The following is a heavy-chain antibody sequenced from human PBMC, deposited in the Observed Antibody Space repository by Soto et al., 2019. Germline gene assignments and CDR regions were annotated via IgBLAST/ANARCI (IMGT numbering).Heavy chain of an antibody. CDR3: AKSGGGGYRIFDP. V-gene: IGHV3-23*01. J-gene: IGHJ5*02. CDR1: GFTFGSYV. CDR2: ISVSSSTT. Sequence: EVQLLDSGGGLVQPGGSLRLSCAASGFTFGSYVMPWVRQAPGKGLEWVSAISVSSSTTYYADSVKGRFTISRDNSKNTLYLQMNSLRAEDPAVYYCAKSGGGGYRIFDPWGQGALVTVSS. D-gene: IGHD3-16*01.